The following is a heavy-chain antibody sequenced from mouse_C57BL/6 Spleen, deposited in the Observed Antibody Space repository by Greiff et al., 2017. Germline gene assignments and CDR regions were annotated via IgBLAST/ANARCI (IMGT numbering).Heavy chain of an antibody. CDR3: ARWYYYGLDY. D-gene: IGHD1-1*01. V-gene: IGHV1-76*01. J-gene: IGHJ2*01. CDR1: GYTFTDYY. CDR2: IYPGSGNT. Sequence: QVQLKQSGAELVRPGASVKLSCKASGYTFTDYYINWVKQRPGQGLEWIARIYPGSGNTYYNEKFKGKATLTAEKSSSTAYMQLSSLTSEDSAVYFCARWYYYGLDYWGQGTTLTVSS.